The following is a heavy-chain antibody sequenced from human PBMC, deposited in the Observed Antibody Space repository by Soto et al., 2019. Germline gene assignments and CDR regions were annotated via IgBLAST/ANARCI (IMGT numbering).Heavy chain of an antibody. V-gene: IGHV4-34*01. CDR1: GGFFSGYY. Sequence: QVQLQQWGAGPLRPLETLSLTCGGSGGFFSGYYWAWIRQCPGKGLEWIGEINDRGSINYNPSLKSRVSISVDTSKNHYSLNLRSVTDADTAVYYCARESHDILTGPPWVWYFDLWGRGTLVTVSS. D-gene: IGHD3-9*01. J-gene: IGHJ2*01. CDR3: ARESHDILTGPPWVWYFDL. CDR2: INDRGSI.